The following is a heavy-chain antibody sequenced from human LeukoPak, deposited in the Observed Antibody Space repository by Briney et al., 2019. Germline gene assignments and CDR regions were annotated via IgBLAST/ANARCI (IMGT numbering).Heavy chain of an antibody. CDR3: AKAPLGRCTGAICYSFDY. V-gene: IGHV3-23*01. CDR1: GFTFSSYA. Sequence: GGSLRLSCAASGFTFSSYAMSWVRQAPGKGLEWVSAISGSGGSTYYADSVKGRFTISRDNSKNTLYLQMNSLRAKDAAVYYCAKAPLGRCTGAICYSFDYWGQGTLVTVSS. D-gene: IGHD2-8*02. CDR2: ISGSGGST. J-gene: IGHJ4*02.